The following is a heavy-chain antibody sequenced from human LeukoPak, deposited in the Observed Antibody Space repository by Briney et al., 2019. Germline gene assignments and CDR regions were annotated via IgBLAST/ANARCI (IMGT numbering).Heavy chain of an antibody. D-gene: IGHD3-22*01. CDR3: ARVLHKRNYDSTTYYGY. Sequence: GGSLRLSCAASGFTFSSYSMNWVRQAPGKGLEWVSYLSSSSSTKYYSDAVKGRITISTDNSKNSLYLRMNSLRAEDTAVYYCARVLHKRNYDSTTYYGYWGQGTLVTVSS. V-gene: IGHV3-48*01. CDR2: LSSSSSTK. CDR1: GFTFSSYS. J-gene: IGHJ4*02.